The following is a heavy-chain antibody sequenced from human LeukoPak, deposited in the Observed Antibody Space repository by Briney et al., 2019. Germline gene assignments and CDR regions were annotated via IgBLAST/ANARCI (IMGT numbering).Heavy chain of an antibody. CDR1: GFTFSSYS. CDR2: TSYDGSNK. V-gene: IGHV3-30*03. Sequence: PGGSLRLSCAASGFTFSSYSMNWVRQPPGKGLEWVAITSYDGSNKYYADSVKGRFTTSRDNSKNTLYLQMNSLRVEDTAVYYCARGGSGSYYYYYYYMDVWGKGTTVTVSS. J-gene: IGHJ6*03. D-gene: IGHD5-12*01. CDR3: ARGGSGSYYYYYYYMDV.